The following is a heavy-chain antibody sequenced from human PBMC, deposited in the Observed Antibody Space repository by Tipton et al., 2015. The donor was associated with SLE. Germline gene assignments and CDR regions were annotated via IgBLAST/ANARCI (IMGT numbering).Heavy chain of an antibody. CDR1: GFTVSSNY. Sequence: SLRLSCAASGFTVSSNYMSWVRQAPGKGLKWVSLIYSGGTTYYGDSVKGRFTISRDDSKDMVYLQMNSLRPEDTAVYYCARVPSTDWYFDLWGRGTLVTVSS. D-gene: IGHD1-1*01. CDR3: ARVPSTDWYFDL. V-gene: IGHV3-53*05. CDR2: IYSGGTT. J-gene: IGHJ2*01.